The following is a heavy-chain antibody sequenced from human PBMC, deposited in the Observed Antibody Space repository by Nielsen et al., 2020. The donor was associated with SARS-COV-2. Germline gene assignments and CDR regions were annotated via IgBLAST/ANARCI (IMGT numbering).Heavy chain of an antibody. V-gene: IGHV3-53*01. CDR2: IYSGGST. CDR1: GFTVSSNY. CDR3: VRVPLGGAFYYMDV. Sequence: GGSLRLSCAASGFTVSSNYMSWVRQAPGKGLEWVSVIYSGGSTYYADSVKGRFTISRDNSKNTLYLLLDSLRAEDTATYYCVRVPLGGAFYYMDVWGKGTTVTVSS. J-gene: IGHJ6*03. D-gene: IGHD4/OR15-4a*01.